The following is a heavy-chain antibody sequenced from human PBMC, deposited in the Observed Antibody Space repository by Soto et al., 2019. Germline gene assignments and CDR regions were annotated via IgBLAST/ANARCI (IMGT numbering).Heavy chain of an antibody. CDR1: GGSISSYY. D-gene: IGHD6-13*01. Sequence: PSETLSLTCTVSGGSISSYYWSWIRQPAGKGLEWIGRIYTSGSTNYNPSLKSRVTMSVDTSKNQFSLKLSSVTAADTAVYYCAKHYSSSWYRFVDWFDPWGQGTLVTVSS. J-gene: IGHJ5*02. CDR2: IYTSGST. CDR3: AKHYSSSWYRFVDWFDP. V-gene: IGHV4-4*07.